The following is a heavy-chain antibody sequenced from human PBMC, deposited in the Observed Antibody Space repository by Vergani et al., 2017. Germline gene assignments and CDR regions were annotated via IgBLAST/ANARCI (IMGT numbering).Heavy chain of an antibody. CDR1: GFTFSSYS. CDR2: ITSSSSYI. CDR3: ARFPSGDGSDDY. D-gene: IGHD3-10*01. J-gene: IGHJ4*02. V-gene: IGHV3-21*01. Sequence: EVQLVESGGGLVKPGGSLRLSCAASGFTFSSYSMNWVRQAPAKGLEFVSSITSSSSYIYYAASEKGRFTISRDNANNSLYLQMSSLRSEDTAVYYCARFPSGDGSDDYWGQGTLVTVSS.